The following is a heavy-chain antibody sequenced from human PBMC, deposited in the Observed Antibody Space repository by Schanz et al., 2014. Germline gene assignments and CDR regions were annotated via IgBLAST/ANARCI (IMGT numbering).Heavy chain of an antibody. CDR3: ARDIGADTAMGN. CDR2: IYSGDST. CDR1: GFTVSSNY. D-gene: IGHD5-18*01. V-gene: IGHV3-53*04. J-gene: IGHJ4*02. Sequence: LVESGGGVVQPGRSLSLSCAASGFTVSSNYMSWVRQAPGKGLEWVSVIYSGDSTYYADSVKGRFTISRHNSKNTLYLQMNSLRVEDTAVYYCARDIGADTAMGNWGQGTLVTVSS.